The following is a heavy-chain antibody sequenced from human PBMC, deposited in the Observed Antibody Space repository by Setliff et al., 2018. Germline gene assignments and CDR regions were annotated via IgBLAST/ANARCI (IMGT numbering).Heavy chain of an antibody. CDR1: GDSISSYY. J-gene: IGHJ5*02. CDR3: ARVTNWGLDLRFDP. V-gene: IGHV4-59*01. CDR2: IYYSGST. Sequence: SETLSLTCTVSGDSISSYYWRWIRQPPGKGLEWIGYIYYSGSTNYNPSLKSRVTMSVATFENHFSLKLNSLTAADTAVYYCARVTNWGLDLRFDPWGQGVLVTVSS. D-gene: IGHD7-27*01.